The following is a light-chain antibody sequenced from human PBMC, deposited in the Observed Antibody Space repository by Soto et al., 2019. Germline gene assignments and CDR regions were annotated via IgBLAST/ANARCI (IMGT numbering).Light chain of an antibody. J-gene: IGLJ1*01. CDR2: SNN. CDR3: AAWDDSLNGYV. Sequence: QSALTQPPSASGTPGQRVTSSCSGSSSNIGSNTVNWYQQLPGTAPKLLMYSNNQRPSGVPDRFSGSKSGTSASLTISGLQSEDEADYYCAAWDDSLNGYVFGTGTKVTVL. V-gene: IGLV1-44*01. CDR1: SSNIGSNT.